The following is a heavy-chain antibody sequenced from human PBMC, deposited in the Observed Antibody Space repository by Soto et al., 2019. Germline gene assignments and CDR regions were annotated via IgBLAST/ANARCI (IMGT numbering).Heavy chain of an antibody. CDR2: IKNKANSYTT. CDR3: TRISLVGATGGRYFDY. Sequence: VQLVESGGGLVQPGGSLRLSCAASGFIFSDHYMDWVRQAPGKGLEWVGRIKNKANSYTTEYAASVKGRFTISRDESKNSLYLKMNSLTTEDTAVYYCTRISLVGATGGRYFDYWGQGTLLTVSS. V-gene: IGHV3-72*01. J-gene: IGHJ4*02. D-gene: IGHD1-26*01. CDR1: GFIFSDHY.